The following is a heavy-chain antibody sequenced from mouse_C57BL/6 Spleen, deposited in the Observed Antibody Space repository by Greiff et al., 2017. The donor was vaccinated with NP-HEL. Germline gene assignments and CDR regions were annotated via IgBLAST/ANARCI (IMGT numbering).Heavy chain of an antibody. V-gene: IGHV14-2*01. Sequence: EVQLQQSGAELVKPGASVKLSCTASGFNIKDYYMHWVKQRTEQGLEWIGRIDPEAGETKYAPQFQGKATITADTSSNTAYLQLSSLTSEDTAVYYCARNYGSTWYFDVWGTGTTVTVSS. J-gene: IGHJ1*03. CDR1: GFNIKDYY. CDR3: ARNYGSTWYFDV. CDR2: IDPEAGET. D-gene: IGHD1-1*01.